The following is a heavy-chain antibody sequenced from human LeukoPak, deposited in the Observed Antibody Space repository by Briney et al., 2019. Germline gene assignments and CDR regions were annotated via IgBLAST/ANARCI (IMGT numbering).Heavy chain of an antibody. J-gene: IGHJ3*02. V-gene: IGHV1-18*04. Sequence: GASVKVSCTASGYTFTNYGISWVRQAPGQGLEWMGWISPYNDYTNYAQKLQGRVTMTTDTSTSTGYMELRSLRSDDTAVYYCARWYSSSTSCYAGAFDMWGQGTMVTVSS. CDR3: ARWYSSSTSCYAGAFDM. CDR1: GYTFTNYG. CDR2: ISPYNDYT. D-gene: IGHD2-2*01.